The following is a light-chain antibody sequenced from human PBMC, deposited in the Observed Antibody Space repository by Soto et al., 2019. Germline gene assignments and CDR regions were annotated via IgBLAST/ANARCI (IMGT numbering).Light chain of an antibody. Sequence: QSVLTQPPSASGTPGQRVTISCSGSGSSIGTNTVNWYRQLPGTAPKLLIYGNNQRPSGVPDRLSGSKSGTSASLAISGLQSEDEADDYCAAWDGSLNNVLFGGGTKLTVL. V-gene: IGLV1-44*01. CDR3: AAWDGSLNNVL. CDR2: GNN. CDR1: GSSIGTNT. J-gene: IGLJ2*01.